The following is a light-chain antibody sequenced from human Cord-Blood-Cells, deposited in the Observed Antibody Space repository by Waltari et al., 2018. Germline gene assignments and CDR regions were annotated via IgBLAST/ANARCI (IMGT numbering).Light chain of an antibody. CDR2: AAS. Sequence: IQMTQSPSSLSASVGDRVTITCRASQSISSYLNWYQQKPGTAPKLLIYAASRLQGWVPSRVSGSGSGADFTLTISSLQPEDFATCDCQQSYSTPRTFGGGTKVEIK. J-gene: IGKJ4*01. CDR3: QQSYSTPRT. CDR1: QSISSY. V-gene: IGKV1-39*01.